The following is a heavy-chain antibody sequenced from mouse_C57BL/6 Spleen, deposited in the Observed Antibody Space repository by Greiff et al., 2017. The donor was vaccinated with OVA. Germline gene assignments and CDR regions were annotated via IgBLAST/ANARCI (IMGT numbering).Heavy chain of an antibody. CDR3: SSEAITTGVATRYFGV. CDR2: INPYNGGT. D-gene: IGHD1-1*01. Sequence: EVQLVESGPVLVKPGASVKMSCKASGYTFTDYYMNWVKQSHGKSLEWIGVINPYNGGTSYNQKFKGKATLTVDKSSSTAYMELNSLTSEDSAVYYCSSEAITTGVATRYFGVWGTGTTVTVSS. V-gene: IGHV1-19*01. J-gene: IGHJ1*03. CDR1: GYTFTDYY.